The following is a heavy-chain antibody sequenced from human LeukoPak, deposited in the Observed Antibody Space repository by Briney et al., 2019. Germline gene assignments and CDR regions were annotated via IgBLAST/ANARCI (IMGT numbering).Heavy chain of an antibody. D-gene: IGHD2-21*02. Sequence: GESLKISCESSGYSFTSYWIGWVRQMPGKGLEGMGIIYPGDSNTRYSPSFQGQVTISADKSISTAYLQWSSLKASDSAMYYCVQCGGDCYTSSHRGQGTLVTVSS. CDR2: IYPGDSNT. J-gene: IGHJ4*02. CDR3: VQCGGDCYTSSH. CDR1: GYSFTSYW. V-gene: IGHV5-51*01.